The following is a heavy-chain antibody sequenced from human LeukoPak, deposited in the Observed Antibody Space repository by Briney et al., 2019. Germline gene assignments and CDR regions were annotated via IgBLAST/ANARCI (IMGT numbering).Heavy chain of an antibody. J-gene: IGHJ5*02. V-gene: IGHV4-34*01. Sequence: SETLSLTCAVYGGFFSGYYWSWIRQPPGKGLEWIGEINHSGSTNYNPSLKSRVTISVDTSKNQFSLKLSSVTAADTAVYYCAMEVVPAAIAPSGWFDPWGQGTLVTVSS. D-gene: IGHD2-2*01. CDR1: GGFFSGYY. CDR2: INHSGST. CDR3: AMEVVPAAIAPSGWFDP.